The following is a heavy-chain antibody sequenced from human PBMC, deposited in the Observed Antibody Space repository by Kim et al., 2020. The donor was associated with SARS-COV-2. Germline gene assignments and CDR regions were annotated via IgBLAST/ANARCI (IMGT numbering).Heavy chain of an antibody. CDR2: IYYIGNT. J-gene: IGHJ2*01. D-gene: IGHD3-3*01. V-gene: IGHV4-59*08. CDR3: ARHSSLRVLEWLSEMWYF. CDR1: GGSISSYY. Sequence: SETLSLTFTVSGGSISSYYWSWIRQPPGKGLEWIGYIYYIGNTNYNPSLKSRVTISVDTSKNQFSLKLSSVTAADTAGYYCARHSSLRVLEWLSEMWYF.